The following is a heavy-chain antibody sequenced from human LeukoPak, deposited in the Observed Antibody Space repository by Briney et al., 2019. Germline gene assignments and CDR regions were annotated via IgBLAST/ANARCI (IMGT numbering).Heavy chain of an antibody. Sequence: PGGSLRLSCAASGFTFSSYAMSWVRQAPGKGLEWVSAISGSGGSTYYADSVKGRFTITRDNSKNTLYLQMNSLRAEDTAVYYCAKATYYYDSSGYPTLYYFDYWGQGTLVTVSS. D-gene: IGHD3-22*01. CDR1: GFTFSSYA. V-gene: IGHV3-23*01. CDR3: AKATYYYDSSGYPTLYYFDY. J-gene: IGHJ4*02. CDR2: ISGSGGST.